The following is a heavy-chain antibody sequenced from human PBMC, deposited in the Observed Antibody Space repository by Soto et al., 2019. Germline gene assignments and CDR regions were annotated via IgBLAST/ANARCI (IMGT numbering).Heavy chain of an antibody. J-gene: IGHJ3*02. D-gene: IGHD1-20*01. V-gene: IGHV1-24*01. CDR2: FDPEDGET. CDR3: ATGSRYNWKRDAFDI. CDR1: GYTFTSYG. Sequence: ASVKVSCKASGYTFTSYGISWVRQAPGKGLEWMGGFDPEDGETIYAQKFQGRVTMTEDTSTDTAYMELSSLRSEDTAVYYCATGSRYNWKRDAFDIWGQGTMVTVSS.